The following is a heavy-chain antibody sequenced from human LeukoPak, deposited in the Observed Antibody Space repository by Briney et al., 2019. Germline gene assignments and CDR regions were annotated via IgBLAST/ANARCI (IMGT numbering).Heavy chain of an antibody. CDR2: INPNSGDT. D-gene: IGHD3-10*01. CDR3: ARGNYGSGAHDY. V-gene: IGHV1-2*02. Sequence: ASVKVSCKVSGYAFTGYYLHWVRQSPGQGLEWMGWINPNSGDTTYAQKFQGGVTMTRDTSIRTVYMELSSLRPDDTAMYYCARGNYGSGAHDYWGQGTLVTVSS. J-gene: IGHJ4*02. CDR1: GYAFTGYY.